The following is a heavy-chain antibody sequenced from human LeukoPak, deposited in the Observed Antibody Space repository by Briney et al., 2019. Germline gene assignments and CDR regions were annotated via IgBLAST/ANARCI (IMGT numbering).Heavy chain of an antibody. CDR1: GFTFNRYW. D-gene: IGHD2-21*01. V-gene: IGHV3-74*01. Sequence: GGSLRLSCAASGFTFNRYWMHWVRQAPGKGLVWVSRIKSDGSTNYADSVKGRFTLSRDNAKNTVSLQMNSLRAEDTGVYYCARAPAEIGGYCPEYFRHWGQGTLVTVSS. CDR2: IKSDGST. J-gene: IGHJ1*01. CDR3: ARAPAEIGGYCPEYFRH.